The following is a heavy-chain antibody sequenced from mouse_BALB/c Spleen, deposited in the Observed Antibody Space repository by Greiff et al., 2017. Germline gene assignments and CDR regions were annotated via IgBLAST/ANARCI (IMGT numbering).Heavy chain of an antibody. CDR3: ARSKLGPYYFDY. J-gene: IGHJ2*01. CDR1: GFNIKDTY. D-gene: IGHD4-1*01. V-gene: IGHV14-3*02. Sequence: EVQRVESGAELVKPGASVKLSCTASGFNIKDTYMHWVKQRPEQGLEWIGRIDPANGNTKYDPKFQGKATITADTSSNTAYLQLSSLTSEDTAVYYCARSKLGPYYFDYWGQGTTLTVSS. CDR2: IDPANGNT.